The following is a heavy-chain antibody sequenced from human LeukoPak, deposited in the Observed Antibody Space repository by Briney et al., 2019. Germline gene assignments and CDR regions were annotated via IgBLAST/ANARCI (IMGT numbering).Heavy chain of an antibody. CDR2: VYYTGSP. D-gene: IGHD3-10*01. CDR3: VRHSGSGSLSRPFDP. V-gene: IGHV4-39*01. J-gene: IGHJ5*02. CDR1: GPSVTSGGFY. Sequence: SETLSLTCSVSGPSVTSGGFYWGWLRQPPGKGLQWIATVYYTGSPYYNPSLRSRVTISIDTSKNQFSLSLRALIAADTAVYYCVRHSGSGSLSRPFDPWGQGTLVTVSS.